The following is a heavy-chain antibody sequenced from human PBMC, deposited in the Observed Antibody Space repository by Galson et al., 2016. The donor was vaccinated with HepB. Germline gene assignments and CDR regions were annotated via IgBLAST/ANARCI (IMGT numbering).Heavy chain of an antibody. D-gene: IGHD2-2*01. V-gene: IGHV3-33*06. CDR1: GFSFSSYG. J-gene: IGHJ4*02. CDR3: VKDAGYSTNWVFDY. CDR2: IWYDGNKH. Sequence: SLRLSCAASGFSFSSYGMHWVRQAPGKGLDWVAIIWYDGNKHYYGDSAKGRFTISRDNSKSTLSLQLTRLRPDDTAVYYCVKDAGYSTNWVFDYWGQGALVTVS.